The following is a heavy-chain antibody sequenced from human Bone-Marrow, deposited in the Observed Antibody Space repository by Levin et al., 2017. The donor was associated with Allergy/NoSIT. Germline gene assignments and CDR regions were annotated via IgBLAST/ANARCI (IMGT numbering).Heavy chain of an antibody. CDR1: GFTFSSYS. D-gene: IGHD3-10*01. Sequence: GGSLRLSCAASGFTFSSYSMNWVRQAPGKGLEWVSSISSSSSYIYYADSVKGRFTISRDNAKNSLYLQMNSLRAEDTAVYYCARTPYYYGSGSYYHYYDYMDVWGKGTTVTVSS. J-gene: IGHJ6*03. CDR2: ISSSSSYI. V-gene: IGHV3-21*01. CDR3: ARTPYYYGSGSYYHYYDYMDV.